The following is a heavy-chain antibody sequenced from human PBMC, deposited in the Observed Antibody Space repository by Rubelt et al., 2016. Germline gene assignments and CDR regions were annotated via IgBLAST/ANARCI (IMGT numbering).Heavy chain of an antibody. Sequence: GLEWVSLIRGSGGSTYYADSVKGRFTISRDNPKNTLFLEMNSLTVEDTAVYYCAKGPRGLWYFDLWGRGTLVTVSS. V-gene: IGHV3-23*01. CDR3: AKGPRGLWYFDL. CDR2: IRGSGGST. J-gene: IGHJ2*01.